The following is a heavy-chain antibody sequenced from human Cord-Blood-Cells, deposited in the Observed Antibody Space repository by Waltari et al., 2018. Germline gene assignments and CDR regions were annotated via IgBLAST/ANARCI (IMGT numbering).Heavy chain of an antibody. CDR1: GFTFSSYG. CDR3: AKSGAVAGTAFDI. J-gene: IGHJ3*02. V-gene: IGHV3-30*18. Sequence: QVQLVESGGGVVQPGRSLRLSCAASGFTFSSYGMHWVRQAPGKGLGWVAVISYDGSNKYYADSVKGRFTISRDNSKNTLYLQMNSLRAEDTAVYYCAKSGAVAGTAFDIWGQGTMVTVSS. D-gene: IGHD6-19*01. CDR2: ISYDGSNK.